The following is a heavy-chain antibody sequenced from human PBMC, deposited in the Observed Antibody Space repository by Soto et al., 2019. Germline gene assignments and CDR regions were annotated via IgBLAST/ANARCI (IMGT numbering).Heavy chain of an antibody. J-gene: IGHJ4*02. CDR3: ARDGGAC. V-gene: IGHV3-30-3*01. CDR2: MSYDGSNK. CDR1: GFTFSSYA. Sequence: QVQLVESGGGVVQPGRSLRLSCAASGFTFSSYAMHWVRRAPGKGLEWMAVMSYDGSNKYYADSVKGRFTISRDNSKNTLYLQMNSLRPEDTALDYCARDGGACWGQGTLVIVSS. D-gene: IGHD3-16*01.